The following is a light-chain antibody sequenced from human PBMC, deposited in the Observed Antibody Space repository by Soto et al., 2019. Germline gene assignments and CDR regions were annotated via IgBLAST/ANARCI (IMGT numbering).Light chain of an antibody. Sequence: EIVLTQSPAPLSLSPGERATLSCRASQSVTSYLAWYQQKPGQAPRLLIYDASNRATGIPVRFGGSGSGTDFTLSISSLEPEDFAVYYCQQRSNWPLTFGGGTKVEIK. CDR2: DAS. V-gene: IGKV3-11*01. CDR1: QSVTSY. J-gene: IGKJ4*01. CDR3: QQRSNWPLT.